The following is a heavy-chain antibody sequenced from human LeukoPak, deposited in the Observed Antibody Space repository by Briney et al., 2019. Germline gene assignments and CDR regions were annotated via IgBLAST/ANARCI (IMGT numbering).Heavy chain of an antibody. V-gene: IGHV3-21*01. D-gene: IGHD2-2*01. Sequence: GGTLRLSCAASGFTFSDYGMSWVRQAPGKGLEWVSSISSSGSYIYYADSLKGRFTISRDNAKNSLYLQMNSLRAEDTAVYYCARQKVRNQLLFRARYYYYMDVWGKGTTVTISS. CDR2: ISSSGSYI. CDR1: GFTFSDYG. J-gene: IGHJ6*03. CDR3: ARQKVRNQLLFRARYYYYMDV.